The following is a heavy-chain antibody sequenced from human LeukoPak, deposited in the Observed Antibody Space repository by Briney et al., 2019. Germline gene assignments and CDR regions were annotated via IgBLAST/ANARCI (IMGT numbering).Heavy chain of an antibody. CDR2: ISSGGGCT. Sequence: GGSLRLSCAASGFTFSSFAMSWVRQAPGKGLEWVSTISSGGGCTYYADSVRGRFTISRDNSKNTVFLQMNSLRAEDTAVYYCAKDIYGDYEYYLDYWGQGTLVTVSS. J-gene: IGHJ4*02. CDR3: AKDIYGDYEYYLDY. V-gene: IGHV3-23*01. D-gene: IGHD4-17*01. CDR1: GFTFSSFA.